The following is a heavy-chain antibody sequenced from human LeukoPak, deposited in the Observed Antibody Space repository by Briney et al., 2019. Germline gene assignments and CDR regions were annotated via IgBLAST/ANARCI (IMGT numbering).Heavy chain of an antibody. CDR3: AKPMTPNLYYYYGLDV. CDR1: GFMFEDYA. J-gene: IGHJ6*02. V-gene: IGHV3-9*01. CDR2: ITWNSDTI. Sequence: GGSLRLSCAASGFMFEDYAMHWVRQAPGKGLEWVSGITWNSDTIEYADSVKGRFTVSRDNAKTSLYLQMNNLKPEDTAFYYCAKPMTPNLYYYYGLDVWGQGTTVTVSS.